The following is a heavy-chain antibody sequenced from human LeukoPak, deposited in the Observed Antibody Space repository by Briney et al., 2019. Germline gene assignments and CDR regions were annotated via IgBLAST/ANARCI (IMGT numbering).Heavy chain of an antibody. CDR2: INHSGST. CDR3: ARGLSLWLGAFDI. J-gene: IGHJ3*02. CDR1: GGSFSGYY. D-gene: IGHD6-19*01. V-gene: IGHV4-34*01. Sequence: PSETLSLTCAVYGGSFSGYYWSWIRQPPGKGLEWIGEINHSGSTNYNPSLKSRVTISVDTSKNQFSLKLSSVTAADTAVYYCARGLSLWLGAFDIWGQGTMFTVSS.